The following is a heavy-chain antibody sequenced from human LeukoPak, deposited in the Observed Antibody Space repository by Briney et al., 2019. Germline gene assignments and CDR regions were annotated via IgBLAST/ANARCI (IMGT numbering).Heavy chain of an antibody. Sequence: ASVKVSCKASGYTFTGFYIHRVRQAPGQGLEWMGWINLNSGGTDYAQRFQGRIIMTRDTSITTAYMELSSLTSDDTAIYYCASRPDTSSVTLFDYWGQGALVTVSS. CDR1: GYTFTGFY. CDR3: ASRPDTSSVTLFDY. V-gene: IGHV1-2*02. J-gene: IGHJ4*02. D-gene: IGHD6-19*01. CDR2: INLNSGGT.